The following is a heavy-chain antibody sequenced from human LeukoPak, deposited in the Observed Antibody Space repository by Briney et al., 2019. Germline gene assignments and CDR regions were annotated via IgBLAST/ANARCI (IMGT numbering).Heavy chain of an antibody. CDR2: IYYSGST. CDR1: GGSISSYY. J-gene: IGHJ6*03. Sequence: SETLSLTCTVSGGSISSYYWSWIRQPPGKGLEWIGYIYYSGSTNYNPSLKSRVTISVDTSKDQFSLKLSSVTAADTAVYYCARCNYGSGSPGPYYYYYYMDVWGKGTTVTVSS. V-gene: IGHV4-59*01. CDR3: ARCNYGSGSPGPYYYYYYMDV. D-gene: IGHD3-10*01.